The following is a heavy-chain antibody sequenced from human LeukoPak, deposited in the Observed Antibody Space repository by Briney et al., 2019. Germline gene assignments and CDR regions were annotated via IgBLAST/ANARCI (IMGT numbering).Heavy chain of an antibody. J-gene: IGHJ4*02. D-gene: IGHD2/OR15-2a*01. Sequence: PGGSLRLSCAASGFTFSSYALHWVRQAPGKGLEFVASISADGDSTSYAHSVKGRFTISRDNAKNTLYLQMGRLRAEDMAVYYCARDSSITLSLDYWGQGTQVTVPS. CDR1: GFTFSSYA. V-gene: IGHV3-64*01. CDR2: ISADGDST. CDR3: ARDSSITLSLDY.